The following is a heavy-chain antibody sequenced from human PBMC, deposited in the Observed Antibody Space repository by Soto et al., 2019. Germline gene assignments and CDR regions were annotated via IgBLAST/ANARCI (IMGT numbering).Heavy chain of an antibody. D-gene: IGHD6-6*01. V-gene: IGHV4-39*01. Sequence: PSETLSLTCSVSGGSISSNIYYWGWIRQPPGKGLEWIGSIYYSGRTYYNASLMSRVTMSVDTSKNQFSLKLSSLTAADTAVYYCAGHPTASTHGIDVWGQGTPVTVSS. CDR1: GGSISSNIYY. J-gene: IGHJ6*02. CDR3: AGHPTASTHGIDV. CDR2: IYYSGRT.